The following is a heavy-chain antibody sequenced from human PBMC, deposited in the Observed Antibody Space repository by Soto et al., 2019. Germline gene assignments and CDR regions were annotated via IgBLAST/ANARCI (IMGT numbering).Heavy chain of an antibody. CDR2: ISAYNGNT. CDR3: ARLGSWDDSSGYYDGWFHP. D-gene: IGHD3-22*01. V-gene: IGHV1-18*04. Sequence: ASVKVSCKASGYTFTSYGISWVRQAPGQGLEWMGWISAYNGNTNYAQKLQGRVTMTTDTSTSTAYMELRSLRPDDTAVYYCARLGSWDDSSGYYDGWFHPWGQERRVTVSS. CDR1: GYTFTSYG. J-gene: IGHJ5*02.